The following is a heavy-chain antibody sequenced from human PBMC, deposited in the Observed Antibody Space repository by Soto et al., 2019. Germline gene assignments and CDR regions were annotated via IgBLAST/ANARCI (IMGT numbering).Heavy chain of an antibody. Sequence: QVQLVESGGGLVKPGGSLRLSCAASGVTLSDYYMTWIRQAPGKGLEWVSDMSFSSSYTNYADSVKGRFTISRDNAKNSLYLQMNSLRAEDTAVYYCARDGYGFGKGYYLDHWGQGTLVTVSS. J-gene: IGHJ4*02. CDR2: MSFSSSYT. V-gene: IGHV3-11*06. CDR3: ARDGYGFGKGYYLDH. CDR1: GVTLSDYY. D-gene: IGHD5-18*01.